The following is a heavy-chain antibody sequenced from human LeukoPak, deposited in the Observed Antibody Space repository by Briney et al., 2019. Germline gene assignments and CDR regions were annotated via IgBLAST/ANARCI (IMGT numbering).Heavy chain of an antibody. Sequence: ASETLSLTCTVSGGSISSSSYYWGWIRQPPGKGLEWIGSIYYSGSTYYNPSLKSRVTISVDTSKNQFSLKLSSVTAADTAMYYCARHNANDFWSGYFDYWGQGTLVTVSS. V-gene: IGHV4-39*07. J-gene: IGHJ4*02. D-gene: IGHD3-3*01. CDR2: IYYSGST. CDR1: GGSISSSSYY. CDR3: ARHNANDFWSGYFDY.